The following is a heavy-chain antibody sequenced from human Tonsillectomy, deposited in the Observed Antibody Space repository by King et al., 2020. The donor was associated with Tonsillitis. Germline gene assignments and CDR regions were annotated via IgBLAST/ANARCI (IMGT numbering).Heavy chain of an antibody. D-gene: IGHD6-19*01. CDR1: GGSISSGSYY. CDR2: IYTSGNT. V-gene: IGHV4-61*02. Sequence: QLQESGPGLVKPSQTLSLTCTVSGGSISSGSYYWSWIRQPAGKGLEWIGRIYTSGNTNYNPSLKSRVTISVDTSKNHFSLKLSSVTAADTAVYYCARGCSSGGWYYFDDWGQGTLVTVSS. J-gene: IGHJ4*02. CDR3: ARGCSSGGWYYFDD.